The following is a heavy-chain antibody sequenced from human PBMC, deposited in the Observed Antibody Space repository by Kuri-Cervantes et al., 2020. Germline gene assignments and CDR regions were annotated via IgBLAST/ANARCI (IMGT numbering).Heavy chain of an antibody. D-gene: IGHD3-10*01. CDR3: ASLYGSGSYYLYYYGMDV. Sequence: GGSLRLSCAASGFTFRNHAMHWVRQAPGKGLEWVAVIWSDESYKFYTDSVQGRFTISRDNSKSTLYLQMNSLRAEDTAVYYCASLYGSGSYYLYYYGMDVWGQGTTVTVSS. CDR1: GFTFRNHA. CDR2: IWSDESYK. V-gene: IGHV3-33*01. J-gene: IGHJ6*02.